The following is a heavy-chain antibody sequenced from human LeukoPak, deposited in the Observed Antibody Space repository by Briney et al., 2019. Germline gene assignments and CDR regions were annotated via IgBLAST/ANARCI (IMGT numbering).Heavy chain of an antibody. D-gene: IGHD6-6*01. V-gene: IGHV3-48*03. CDR3: ARASIAAEV. CDR2: ISSSGSTI. CDR1: GFTFSSYE. J-gene: IGHJ3*01. Sequence: GGSLRLSCAASGFTFSSYEMNWVRQAPGKGLEWVSYISSSGSTIYYADSVKGRFTISRDNAKNALYLQMSSLRAEDTAVYYCARASIAAEVWGQGTMVTVSS.